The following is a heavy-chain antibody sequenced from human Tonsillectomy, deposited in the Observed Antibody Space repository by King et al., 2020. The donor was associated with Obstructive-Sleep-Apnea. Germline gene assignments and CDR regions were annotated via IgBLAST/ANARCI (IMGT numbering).Heavy chain of an antibody. CDR1: GFTFSTYT. D-gene: IGHD5-24*01. CDR2: ISYEANNK. Sequence: VQLVESGGGVVQPGRSLRLSCAASGFTFSTYTMHCVRQAPGKGLEWVAVISYEANNKHYPDSVKGRFTISRDNSKNTLYLQMNSLRAEDTAVYYCAREEINAATLEYYFDYWGQGTLVTVSS. J-gene: IGHJ4*02. CDR3: AREEINAATLEYYFDY. V-gene: IGHV3-30*04.